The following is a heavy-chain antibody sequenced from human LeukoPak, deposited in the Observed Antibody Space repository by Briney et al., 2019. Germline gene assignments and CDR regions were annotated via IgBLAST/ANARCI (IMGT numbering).Heavy chain of an antibody. CDR1: GFTVSSNY. Sequence: GGSLRLSCAASGFTVSSNYISWVRQAPGKGLEWVSVIYSGGSTYYADSVKGRFTISRDNSKNTLYLQMNSLRAEDTAVYYCASCSSTSCYGGFDPWGQGTLVTVSS. CDR3: ASCSSTSCYGGFDP. J-gene: IGHJ5*02. V-gene: IGHV3-53*01. D-gene: IGHD2-2*01. CDR2: IYSGGST.